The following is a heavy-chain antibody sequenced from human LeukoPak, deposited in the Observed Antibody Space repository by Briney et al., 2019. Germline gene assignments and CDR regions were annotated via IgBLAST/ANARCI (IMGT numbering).Heavy chain of an antibody. CDR1: GFTFSSYS. CDR3: ARDLSSGWSSFDY. V-gene: IGHV3-21*01. Sequence: GGSLRLSCAASGFTFSSYSMNWVRQAPGKGLEWVSSISSSSYIYYADSVKGRFTISRDNAKNSLYLQMNSLRAEDTAVYYCARDLSSGWSSFDYWGQGTLVTVSS. D-gene: IGHD6-19*01. CDR2: ISSSSYI. J-gene: IGHJ4*02.